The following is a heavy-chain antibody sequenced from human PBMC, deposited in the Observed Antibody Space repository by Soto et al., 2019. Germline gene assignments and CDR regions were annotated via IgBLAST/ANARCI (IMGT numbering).Heavy chain of an antibody. Sequence: SETLSLTCNVSGGSIGSHYWTWTRQPPGKGLEWIGYVYSSGGTNYNPSLKSRVILSVDTSKNQFSLKMNYVTAADTAVYYCARMGPLYATTYWFFDLWGRGTLVTVSS. CDR3: ARMGPLYATTYWFFDL. CDR2: VYSSGGT. J-gene: IGHJ2*01. CDR1: GGSIGSHY. D-gene: IGHD2-8*01. V-gene: IGHV4-59*11.